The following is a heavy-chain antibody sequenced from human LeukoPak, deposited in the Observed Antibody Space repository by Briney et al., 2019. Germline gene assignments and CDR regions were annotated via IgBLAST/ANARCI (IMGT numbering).Heavy chain of an antibody. CDR2: IRYGGSNK. CDR3: AKGNGYEAEYYYYYMDV. V-gene: IGHV3-30*02. D-gene: IGHD5-12*01. CDR1: RFTYRSYG. Sequence: RGALPLSCAASRFTYRSYGMHQVRQARGKGVAGVAIIRYGGSNKYYADCVKGGFTISRDNSKNTLYLQMNSLRTEDTAVYYCAKGNGYEAEYYYYYMDVWGKGTTVTISS. J-gene: IGHJ6*03.